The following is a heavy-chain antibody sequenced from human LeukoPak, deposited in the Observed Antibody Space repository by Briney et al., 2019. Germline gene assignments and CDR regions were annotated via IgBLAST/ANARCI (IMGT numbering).Heavy chain of an antibody. D-gene: IGHD6-6*01. J-gene: IGHJ5*02. V-gene: IGHV3-11*04. Sequence: GGSQRLSCAASGFTFSDYYMSWIRQAPGKGLEWVSYISSSGSTIYYADSVRGRFTISRDNTKNSLFLQMNSLRAEDTAIYYCARDVGTSSNWYDPWGQGTLVTVSS. CDR3: ARDVGTSSNWYDP. CDR1: GFTFSDYY. CDR2: ISSSGSTI.